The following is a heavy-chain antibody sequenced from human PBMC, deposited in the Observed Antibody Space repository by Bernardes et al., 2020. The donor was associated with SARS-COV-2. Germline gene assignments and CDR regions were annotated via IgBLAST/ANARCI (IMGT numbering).Heavy chain of an antibody. D-gene: IGHD3-16*01. J-gene: IGHJ4*02. CDR2: IYYSGST. CDR3: ARHGEVWYYFDY. V-gene: IGHV4-39*01. Sequence: SETLSLTCAVSGGSISSSSYYWGWIRQPPGKGLEWIGSIYYSGSTYYNPSLKSRVTISVDTSKNQFSLKLSSVTAADTAVYYCARHGEVWYYFDYWGQGTLVTVSS. CDR1: GGSISSSSYY.